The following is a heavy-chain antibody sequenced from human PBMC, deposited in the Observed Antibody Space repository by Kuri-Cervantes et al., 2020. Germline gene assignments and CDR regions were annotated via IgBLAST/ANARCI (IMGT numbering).Heavy chain of an antibody. CDR3: ARDGRSVNRNYYYYYMDV. CDR2: ISSSSSTI. D-gene: IGHD3-16*02. J-gene: IGHJ6*03. V-gene: IGHV3-48*01. CDR1: GFTVSNNY. Sequence: GGSLRLSCAASGFTVSNNYMSWVRQAPGKGLEWVSSISSSSSTIYYADSVKGRFTISRDNAKNSLYLQMNSLRAEDTAVYYCARDGRSVNRNYYYYYMDVWGKGTTVTVSS.